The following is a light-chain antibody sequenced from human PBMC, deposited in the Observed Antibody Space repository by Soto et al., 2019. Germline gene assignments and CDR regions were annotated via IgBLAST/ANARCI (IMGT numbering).Light chain of an antibody. CDR1: TSNIGTNT. CDR2: TND. CDR3: ATWDDSVYV. J-gene: IGLJ1*01. V-gene: IGLV1-44*01. Sequence: QSVLTPPPSVSGTPGQRVTISCSGSTSNIGTNTVNWFQHLPGTAPKLLIYTNDQRPSGVPDRFSGSRSGTSASLAISGLQSEDEADYYCATWDDSVYVFGTGTKVTVL.